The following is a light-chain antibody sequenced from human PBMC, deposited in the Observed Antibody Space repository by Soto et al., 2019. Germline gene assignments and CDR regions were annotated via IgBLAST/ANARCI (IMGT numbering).Light chain of an antibody. J-gene: IGKJ1*01. CDR1: QTVSTSS. V-gene: IGKV3-20*01. CDR3: QQYGSSPT. CDR2: SAS. Sequence: EIVLTQSPGTLSLSPGERATLSCRASQTVSTSSLAWYQRKPGQAPRLLIYSASSRATGIPDRFSGSGSGITFTLTISRLEPEDFAVYFCQQYGSSPTFGQGSKVEI.